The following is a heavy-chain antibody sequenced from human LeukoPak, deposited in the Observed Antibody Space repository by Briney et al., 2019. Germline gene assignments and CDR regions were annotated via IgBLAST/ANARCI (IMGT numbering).Heavy chain of an antibody. CDR3: ARGSFPSDDILTGPFDN. J-gene: IGHJ4*02. CDR1: GYIFTTYG. CDR2: ISAYNGNT. Sequence: GASVKVSCKASGYIFTTYGISWVRQAPGQGLEWMGWISAYNGNTNYAQKLQGRATMTTDTSTSTAYMELRSLRSDDTAVYYCARGSFPSDDILTGPFDNWGQGTLVTVSS. V-gene: IGHV1-18*01. D-gene: IGHD3-9*01.